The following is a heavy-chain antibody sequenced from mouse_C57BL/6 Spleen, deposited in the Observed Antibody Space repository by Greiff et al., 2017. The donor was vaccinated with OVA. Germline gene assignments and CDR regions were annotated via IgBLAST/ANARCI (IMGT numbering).Heavy chain of an antibody. CDR1: GFTIKNSY. V-gene: IGHV14-3*01. D-gene: IGHD2-1*01. CDR3: AGMGNGEYYAMDY. Sequence: VQLQQSVAELVRPGASVKLSCTASGFTIKNSYMHWVKQRPEQGLEWIGRIDPANGNTKYAPNVQGKVTITADTSSNTAYLQLSSLTSEDTAIYYCAGMGNGEYYAMDYWGQGTSVTVSS. CDR2: IDPANGNT. J-gene: IGHJ4*01.